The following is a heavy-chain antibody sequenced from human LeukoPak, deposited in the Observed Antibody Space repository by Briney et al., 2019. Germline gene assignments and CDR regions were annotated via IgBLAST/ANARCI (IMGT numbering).Heavy chain of an antibody. V-gene: IGHV4-59*08. Sequence: PSETLSLTCTVSGGSLSSYYWSWIRQPPGKGLEWIGYIYYSGSTNYNPSLKSRVTISVDTSKNQFSLKLSSVTAADTAVYYCARRAVAGFFDYWGQGTLVTVSS. D-gene: IGHD6-19*01. CDR2: IYYSGST. CDR3: ARRAVAGFFDY. J-gene: IGHJ4*02. CDR1: GGSLSSYY.